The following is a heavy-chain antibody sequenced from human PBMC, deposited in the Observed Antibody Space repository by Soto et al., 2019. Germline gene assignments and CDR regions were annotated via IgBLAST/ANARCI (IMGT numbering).Heavy chain of an antibody. V-gene: IGHV3-74*01. D-gene: IGHD1-7*01. CDR1: GFTFRNYW. CDR2: INGDGSSI. CDR3: ARRWDGTSGMDV. Sequence: PGGSLRLSCAASGFTFRNYWMHWVRQAPGKGLVWVARINGDGSSIRYADSVKGRHTISRDNAKNILYLQMNSLTDEDTAVYYCARRWDGTSGMDVWGQGTTATVSS. J-gene: IGHJ6*02.